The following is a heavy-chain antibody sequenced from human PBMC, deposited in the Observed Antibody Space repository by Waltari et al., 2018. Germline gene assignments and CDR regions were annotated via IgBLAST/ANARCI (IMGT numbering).Heavy chain of an antibody. J-gene: IGHJ4*02. CDR2: RKEDGSKK. D-gene: IGHD3-3*01. V-gene: IGHV3-7*01. CDR3: VRHGFWNFDF. CDR1: GFTFRGTW. Sequence: EVQLVESGGGLVQPGGSLRLSCAGSGFTFRGTWMAWVRQAPGKGVEWVAKRKEDGSKKNYVDAVEGRFTISRDNAKNSLYLQMNSLRAEDTALYYCVRHGFWNFDFWGQGTLVTVSS.